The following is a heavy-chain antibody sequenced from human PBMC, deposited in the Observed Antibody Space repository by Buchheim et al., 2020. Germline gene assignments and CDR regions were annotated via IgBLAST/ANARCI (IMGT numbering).Heavy chain of an antibody. V-gene: IGHV5-51*01. CDR1: GYSFTGAY. CDR3: ARRVRDSSGYNFDF. J-gene: IGHJ4*02. Sequence: EVQLVQSGAEVKRPGESLKISCQGSGYSFTGAYIAWVRQTPGKGLEWMGNIYPGDSYTAYNPSFQGQVTMSVDKSIRTAYLQWYSLKASDSAVYYCARRVRDSSGYNFDFWGQGTL. D-gene: IGHD5-18*01. CDR2: IYPGDSYT.